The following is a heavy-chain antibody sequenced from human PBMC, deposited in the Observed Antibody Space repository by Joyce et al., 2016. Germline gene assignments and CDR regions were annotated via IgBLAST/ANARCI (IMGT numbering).Heavy chain of an antibody. CDR3: ARDSRNSGGWEMSQSLDI. D-gene: IGHD2-15*01. CDR2: VSVDGSEQ. V-gene: IGHV3-30*14. J-gene: IGHJ3*02. CDR1: EISFSTST. Sequence: QVQLVESGGGVVQPGTSIRLSCVSSEISFSTSTINGVRQSPGGGLQWVVGVSVDGSEQHFTTAQSVRGRVTISKAKSNNTLYLQLNNLRVGDTAVYYCARDSRNSGGWEMSQSLDIWGQGTMVIVS.